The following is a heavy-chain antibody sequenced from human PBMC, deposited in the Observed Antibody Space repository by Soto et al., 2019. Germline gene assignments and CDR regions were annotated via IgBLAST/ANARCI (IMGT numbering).Heavy chain of an antibody. CDR3: ARHVGHYISGWYDRGNTFDY. J-gene: IGHJ4*02. Sequence: PSETLSLTCTVSGGSISSSSYYWDWIRQPPGKGLEWIGSIYYSGSTYYNPSLKSRVTISVDTSKNQFSLKLSSVTAADTAVYYCARHVGHYISGWYDRGNTFDYWGQGTLVTVSS. V-gene: IGHV4-39*01. D-gene: IGHD6-19*01. CDR1: GGSISSSSYY. CDR2: IYYSGST.